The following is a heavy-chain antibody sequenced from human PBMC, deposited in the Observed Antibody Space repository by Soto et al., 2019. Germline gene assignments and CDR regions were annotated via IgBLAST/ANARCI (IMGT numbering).Heavy chain of an antibody. Sequence: GGSLRLSCTASGFTFNTHWMHWVRQAPGKGLVWVSRIYFDGITTNYADSVKGRLTVSRDNAKNTVYLHVNTLRDEDAAVYYCARGGAMGVDYWGQGTLVTVSS. J-gene: IGHJ4*02. V-gene: IGHV3-74*01. CDR1: GFTFNTHW. D-gene: IGHD1-26*01. CDR2: IYFDGITT. CDR3: ARGGAMGVDY.